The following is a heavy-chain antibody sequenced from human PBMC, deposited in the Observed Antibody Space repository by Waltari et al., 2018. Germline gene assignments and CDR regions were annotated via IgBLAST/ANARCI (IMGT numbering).Heavy chain of an antibody. J-gene: IGHJ6*02. CDR2: VYYRGTN. D-gene: IGHD3-10*01. Sequence: QVQLQASGPGLVKSSETLSLTCSVSGGSLSDPFWSWVRQSPGKGLVWIGNVYYRGTNSDNPYHKIRVTISIDTSKNQFSLKLNSVTAADTAIYYCARMYYYDYYYGMDVWGQGTTVIVSS. V-gene: IGHV4-59*11. CDR1: GGSLSDPF. CDR3: ARMYYYDYYYGMDV.